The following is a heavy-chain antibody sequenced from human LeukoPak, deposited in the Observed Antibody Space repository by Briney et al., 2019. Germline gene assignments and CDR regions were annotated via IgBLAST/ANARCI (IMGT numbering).Heavy chain of an antibody. V-gene: IGHV1-18*01. D-gene: IGHD6-19*01. Sequence: ASVKVPCKASGYTFNSYGISWVRQAPGQGLEWMGWISARNTNSAQKLQGRVTMTEDTSTDTAYMELSSLRSENTAVYYCATEGPKTQWLVWENYFDYWGQGTLVTVSS. CDR2: ISARNT. CDR1: GYTFNSYG. J-gene: IGHJ4*02. CDR3: ATEGPKTQWLVWENYFDY.